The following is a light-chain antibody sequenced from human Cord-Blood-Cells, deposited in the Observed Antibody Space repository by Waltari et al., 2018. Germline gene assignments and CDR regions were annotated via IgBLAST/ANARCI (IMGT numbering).Light chain of an antibody. CDR2: GGS. CDR3: CSYAGSSTLV. J-gene: IGLJ3*02. CDR1: SSDVGSYNL. V-gene: IGLV2-23*01. Sequence: QSALTQPASVSGSPGQSITISCTGTSSDVGSYNLVSWYQQHPGKAPKLMIYGGSKRPSGVSNRFSVSKSGNTASLTISGLQAEDEADYYCCSYAGSSTLVFGGGTKLTVL.